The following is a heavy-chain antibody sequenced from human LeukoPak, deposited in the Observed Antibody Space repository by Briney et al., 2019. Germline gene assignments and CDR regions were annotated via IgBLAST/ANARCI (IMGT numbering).Heavy chain of an antibody. V-gene: IGHV3-7*05. CDR2: IKQDGSEK. CDR1: GFTLSSYW. Sequence: GGSLRLSCAASGFTLSSYWMSWVRQAPGKGLEWVANIKQDGSEKYCVDSVKGRFTISRDNAKNSLYLQMSSLRAEDTAVYYCARQLSGWYDADPYWGQGTLVTVSS. D-gene: IGHD6-19*01. CDR3: ARQLSGWYDADPY. J-gene: IGHJ4*02.